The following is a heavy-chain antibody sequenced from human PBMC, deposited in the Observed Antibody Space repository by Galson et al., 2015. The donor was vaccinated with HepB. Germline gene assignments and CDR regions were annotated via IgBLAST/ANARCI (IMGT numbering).Heavy chain of an antibody. Sequence: SLRLSCAASGFTFSSYALNWVRQAPGKGLEWVSGISGSGGTTYSADSVKGRFTISRDNSKNTLYLQMNRLRGEDTAVYYCARAVLCGANYWGQGTLVTVSS. CDR1: GFTFSSYA. CDR2: ISGSGGTT. D-gene: IGHD4-17*01. J-gene: IGHJ4*02. CDR3: ARAVLCGANY. V-gene: IGHV3-23*01.